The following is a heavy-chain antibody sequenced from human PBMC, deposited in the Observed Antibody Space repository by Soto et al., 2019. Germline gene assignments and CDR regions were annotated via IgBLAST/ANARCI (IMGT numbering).Heavy chain of an antibody. CDR2: ISWNSATI. Sequence: EVQLVESGGALVQPGRSLRLSCAASGFTFDDYGMHWVRQVPGKGLEWVSAISWNSATIDYAESVKGRFTISRDNARNSLYLQMNSLRPEDTALYYCAKSKLWFGEFDEWGRGTLVTVSS. D-gene: IGHD3-10*01. V-gene: IGHV3-9*01. J-gene: IGHJ4*02. CDR1: GFTFDDYG. CDR3: AKSKLWFGEFDE.